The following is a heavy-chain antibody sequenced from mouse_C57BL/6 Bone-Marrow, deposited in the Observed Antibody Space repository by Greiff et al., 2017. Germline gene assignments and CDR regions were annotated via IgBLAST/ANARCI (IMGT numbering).Heavy chain of an antibody. D-gene: IGHD1-1*01. CDR1: GYTFTSYW. CDR2: INPSNGGT. V-gene: IGHV1-53*01. J-gene: IGHJ2*02. Sequence: QVQLQQPGTELVKPGASVKLSCKASGYTFTSYWMHWVKQRPGQGLEWIGNINPSNGGTNYNEKFKSKATLTVDKSSSTAYMQLSSLTSDASAVFYFSRSRLRVSYFDYWCHGTSLTVSS. CDR3: SRSRLRVSYFDY.